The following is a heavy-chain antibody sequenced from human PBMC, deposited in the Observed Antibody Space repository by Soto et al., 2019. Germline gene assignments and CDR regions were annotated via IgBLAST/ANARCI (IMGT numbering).Heavy chain of an antibody. CDR1: GFPFSSYG. CDR3: AGGQYYFDY. CDR2: ISYDGSNK. V-gene: IGHV3-30*03. Sequence: QVQLVESGGGVVQPGRSLRLSCAASGFPFSSYGMHWVRQAPGKGLDWVALISYDGSNKYYADSVKGRVTISRDNSKHTLYLEMSSLRVEDTAVYYCAGGQYYFDYCGQGTLVSVSS. D-gene: IGHD2-15*01. J-gene: IGHJ4*02.